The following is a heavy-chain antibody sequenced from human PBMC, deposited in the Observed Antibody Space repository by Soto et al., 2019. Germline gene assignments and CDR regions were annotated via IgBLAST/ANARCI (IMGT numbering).Heavy chain of an antibody. D-gene: IGHD3-10*01. CDR1: GCTFSSYS. CDR3: ARTRITMVRGVSYFDY. Sequence: GSLRLSCAAAGCTFSSYSMNWVRQAPGKGLEWVSYISSSSSTIYYADSVKGRFTISRDNAKNSLYLQMNSLRAEDTAVYYCARTRITMVRGVSYFDYWGQGTLVTVSS. V-gene: IGHV3-48*01. J-gene: IGHJ4*02. CDR2: ISSSSSTI.